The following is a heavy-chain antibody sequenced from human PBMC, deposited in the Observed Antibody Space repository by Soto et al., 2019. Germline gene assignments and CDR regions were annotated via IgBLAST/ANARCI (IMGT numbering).Heavy chain of an antibody. Sequence: PGESLKISCKGSGYSFAGYWITWVRQMPGKGLELMGRIDPSDSQTYYSRSCRGYVTISAAKSITTVFLQWSSLRASDTAMYYCARDGGWFGELFDYWGQGTLVTV. CDR2: IDPSDSQT. CDR3: ARDGGWFGELFDY. J-gene: IGHJ4*02. CDR1: GYSFAGYW. V-gene: IGHV5-10-1*01. D-gene: IGHD3-10*01.